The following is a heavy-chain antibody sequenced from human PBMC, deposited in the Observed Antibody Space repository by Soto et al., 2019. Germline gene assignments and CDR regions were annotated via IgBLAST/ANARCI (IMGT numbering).Heavy chain of an antibody. V-gene: IGHV3-23*01. J-gene: IGHJ6*02. CDR1: GFTFSLYA. D-gene: IGHD2-2*01. CDR2: ISGSGVNT. Sequence: EVQLLESGGGLVQPGGSLRLSCAASGFTFSLYAMTWVRQAPGKGLEWVSVISGSGVNTYYADSVKGRFTVSRDNSKSTLSLQMSSLGVEDTAVYYCAKSVVGTNYYYAMDVWGRGTTVTVSS. CDR3: AKSVVGTNYYYAMDV.